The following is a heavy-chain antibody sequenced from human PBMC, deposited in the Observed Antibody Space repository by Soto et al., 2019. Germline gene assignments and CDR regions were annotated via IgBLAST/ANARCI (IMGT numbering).Heavy chain of an antibody. J-gene: IGHJ6*02. CDR2: IKQDGSEK. Sequence: GGSLRLSCTASGFTFSNYWMSWVRQAPGKGLEWVANIKQDGSEKTYVDSVRGRFTISRDNSKNTLYLQMNSLRVEDTAVYHCAKDMGPAARSWGMAVWGQGTTVTVSS. CDR1: GFTFSNYW. CDR3: AKDMGPAARSWGMAV. D-gene: IGHD2-2*01. V-gene: IGHV3-7*01.